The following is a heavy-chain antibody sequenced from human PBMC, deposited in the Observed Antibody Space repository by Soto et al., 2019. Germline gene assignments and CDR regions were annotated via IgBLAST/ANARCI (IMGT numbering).Heavy chain of an antibody. Sequence: EVQLVESGGGLVQPGGSLRLSCAVSEFTFRSYWMTWIRQAPGKGLEWVANIKQDGGEKNYLESVRGRYTISRDNVKKSLYFEMNSLRAEDTTVYYCAGGIGSESEYWGQGTLVTVSS. D-gene: IGHD2-21*01. CDR3: AGGIGSESEY. J-gene: IGHJ4*02. V-gene: IGHV3-7*05. CDR2: IKQDGGEK. CDR1: EFTFRSYW.